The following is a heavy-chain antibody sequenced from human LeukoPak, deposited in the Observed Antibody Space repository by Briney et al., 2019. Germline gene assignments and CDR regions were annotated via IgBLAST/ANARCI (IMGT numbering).Heavy chain of an antibody. CDR2: ISSNGGST. CDR3: ARDQPSYYYDSSGYYYHLGYMDV. J-gene: IGHJ6*03. CDR1: GFTFSSYA. V-gene: IGHV3-64*01. Sequence: PGGSLRLSCAASGFTFSSYAMHWVRQAPGKGLEYVSAISSNGGSTYYANSVKGRFTISRDNSKNTLYLQMGSLRAEDMAVYYCARDQPSYYYDSSGYYYHLGYMDVWGKGTTVTISS. D-gene: IGHD3-22*01.